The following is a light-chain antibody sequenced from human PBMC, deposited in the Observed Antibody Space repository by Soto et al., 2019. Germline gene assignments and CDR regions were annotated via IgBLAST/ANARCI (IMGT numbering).Light chain of an antibody. CDR2: GAS. CDR3: QQYNNWPRT. V-gene: IGKV3-15*01. J-gene: IGKJ1*01. CDR1: QSVDSN. Sequence: EIVMTQSPATLSVSPGERATLSCRASQSVDSNLAWYQQKLGQAPRLLIYGASTRATGVPARFSGSGSGTDFTLTISSLQSEDFAFYYCQQYNNWPRTFGQGTRVEIK.